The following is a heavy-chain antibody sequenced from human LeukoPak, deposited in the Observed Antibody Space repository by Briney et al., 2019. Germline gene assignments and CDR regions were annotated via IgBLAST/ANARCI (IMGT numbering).Heavy chain of an antibody. J-gene: IGHJ6*02. V-gene: IGHV3-74*01. CDR1: GFTFSSYW. D-gene: IGHD3-22*01. CDR3: ARVSSGYPRFYYYYGMDV. CDR2: INSDGSST. Sequence: GGSLRLSCAASGFTFSSYWMHWVRQAPGKGLVWVSRINSDGSSTSYADSVKGRFTISRDNAKNTLYLQMNSLRAEDTAVYYCARVSSGYPRFYYYYGMDVWGQGTTVTASS.